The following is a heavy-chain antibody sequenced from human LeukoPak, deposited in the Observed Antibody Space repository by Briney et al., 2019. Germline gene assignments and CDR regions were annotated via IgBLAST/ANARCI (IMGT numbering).Heavy chain of an antibody. D-gene: IGHD1-26*01. CDR1: GGSISSHY. J-gene: IGHJ4*02. V-gene: IGHV4-59*11. CDR2: IYYSGST. CDR3: ARLLWSGSHFAVIDY. Sequence: SETLSLTCTVSGGSISSHYWSWIRQPPGKGLEWIGYIYYSGSTNYNPSLKSRVTISVDTSKNQFSLKLSSVTAADTAVYYCARLLWSGSHFAVIDYWGQGTLVTVSS.